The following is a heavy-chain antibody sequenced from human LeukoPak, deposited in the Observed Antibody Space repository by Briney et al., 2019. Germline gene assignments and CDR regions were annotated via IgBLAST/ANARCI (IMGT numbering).Heavy chain of an antibody. CDR3: ASPDPGIAAAGTFRFDY. D-gene: IGHD6-13*01. Sequence: PSETLSLTCTVSGGSITDYYWTWIRQPPGKGLDWIGYIYYSGSTNYNPSLKSRVTISVDTSKNQFSLKLSSVTAADTAVYYCASPDPGIAAAGTFRFDYWGQGTLVTVSS. CDR1: GGSITDYY. CDR2: IYYSGST. V-gene: IGHV4-59*08. J-gene: IGHJ4*02.